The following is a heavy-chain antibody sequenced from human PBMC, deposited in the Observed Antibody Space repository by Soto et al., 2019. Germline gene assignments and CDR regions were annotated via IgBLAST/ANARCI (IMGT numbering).Heavy chain of an antibody. V-gene: IGHV3-74*01. Sequence: EVQLEESGGGLVQPGGSLRLSCAASGFTFGNYWMHWVRQAPGKGLEWVSRIGGDGRNLNYADSVKGRFTISRDNAENTLYLQMNSLRAEDTAVYYCARCDSGYSYGYPYWGQGTLVTAS. J-gene: IGHJ4*02. D-gene: IGHD5-18*01. CDR1: GFTFGNYW. CDR3: ARCDSGYSYGYPY. CDR2: IGGDGRNL.